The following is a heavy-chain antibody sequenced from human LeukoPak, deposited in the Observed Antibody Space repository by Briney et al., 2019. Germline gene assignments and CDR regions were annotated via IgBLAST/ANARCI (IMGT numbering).Heavy chain of an antibody. J-gene: IGHJ6*03. Sequence: PSETLSLTCTVSGGSISSYYWSWIRQPPGKGLEWIGYISNSGNTNYKPSLKSRVDIFLESSKNQISLELRSLTAADTAVYYCARATNDGWSGYYTGGFYHMDVWGKGTTVTVSS. CDR1: GGSISSYY. D-gene: IGHD3-3*01. CDR3: ARATNDGWSGYYTGGFYHMDV. CDR2: ISNSGNT. V-gene: IGHV4-59*01.